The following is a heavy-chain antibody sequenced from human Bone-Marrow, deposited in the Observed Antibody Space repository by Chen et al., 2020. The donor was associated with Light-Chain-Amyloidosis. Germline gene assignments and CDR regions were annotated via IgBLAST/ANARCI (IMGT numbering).Heavy chain of an antibody. J-gene: IGHJ4*02. CDR2: LYTGGST. CDR3: ARVRDPTYGGLDY. CDR1: GFTVSSNY. V-gene: IGHV3-53*01. Sequence: EVQLVESGGGLIQPWGSLRLSCAASGFTVSSNYMSWVRQAPGKGLEWVSVLYTGGSTYYADSVKGRFTISRDNSKNTLYLQMSSLRAEDTAVYYCARVRDPTYGGLDYWGQGTLVTVSS. D-gene: IGHD4-17*01.